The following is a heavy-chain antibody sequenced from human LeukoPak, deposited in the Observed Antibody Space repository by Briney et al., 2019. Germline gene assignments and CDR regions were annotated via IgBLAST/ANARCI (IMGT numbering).Heavy chain of an antibody. V-gene: IGHV3-23*01. CDR1: GFTFSSYA. J-gene: IGHJ4*02. D-gene: IGHD3-22*01. Sequence: GGSLRLSCAASGFTFSSYAMSWARQAPGKGLEWVSAITNSGGNTYYADSVRGRFTISRDNSKNTLYLHMSSLRAEDTAVYYCAKGRYDSTGYRYFDYWGQGTLVTVSS. CDR2: ITNSGGNT. CDR3: AKGRYDSTGYRYFDY.